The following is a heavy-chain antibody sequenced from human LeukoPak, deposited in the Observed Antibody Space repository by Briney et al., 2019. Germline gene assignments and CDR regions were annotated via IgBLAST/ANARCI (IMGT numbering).Heavy chain of an antibody. J-gene: IGHJ6*03. Sequence: SETLSLTCTVSGDSISNYYWSWIRQPPGKGLEWIGYIYYSGSTNYNPSLKSRVTISVDTSKNQFSLKLSSVTAADTAVYYCARDGGQQLVFDYYYYMDVWGKGTTVTVSS. V-gene: IGHV4-59*01. CDR2: IYYSGST. CDR3: ARDGGQQLVFDYYYYMDV. D-gene: IGHD6-13*01. CDR1: GDSISNYY.